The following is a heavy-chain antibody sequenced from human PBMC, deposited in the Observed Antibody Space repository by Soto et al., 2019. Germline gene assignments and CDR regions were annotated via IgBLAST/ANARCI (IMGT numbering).Heavy chain of an antibody. Sequence: GESLKISCKGSGYSFTSYWIGWVRQMPGKGLEWMGIIYPGDSDTRYSPSFQGQVTISADKSISTAYLQWSSLKASDTAMYYCARTYYYDSSGYWWFDPWGQGTLVTVSS. CDR3: ARTYYYDSSGYWWFDP. CDR2: IYPGDSDT. J-gene: IGHJ5*02. CDR1: GYSFTSYW. V-gene: IGHV5-51*01. D-gene: IGHD3-22*01.